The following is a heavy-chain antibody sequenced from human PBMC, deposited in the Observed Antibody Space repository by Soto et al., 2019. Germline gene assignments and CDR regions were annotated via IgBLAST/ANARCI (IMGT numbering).Heavy chain of an antibody. J-gene: IGHJ6*03. CDR1: GCTFSNYW. V-gene: IGHV3-74*01. CDR3: ARGDSDGGTCYSLAGSLYYHMDV. D-gene: IGHD2-15*01. Sequence: EVQLVESGGGLVQPGGYPRLSCAASGCTFSNYWMYWVRQAPGKGLVWVSRINSDGSVSSYADSVKGRLTISRDNVKNTLYLQMDGLRAEDTAVYYCARGDSDGGTCYSLAGSLYYHMDVWGKGTTVTVFS. CDR2: INSDGSVS.